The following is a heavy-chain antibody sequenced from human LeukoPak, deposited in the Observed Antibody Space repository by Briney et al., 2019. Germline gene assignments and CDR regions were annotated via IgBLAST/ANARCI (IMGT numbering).Heavy chain of an antibody. J-gene: IGHJ5*02. D-gene: IGHD3-3*01. CDR3: ARDSRTTIFGVVSWWFDP. CDR2: IYYSGST. V-gene: IGHV4-59*01. Sequence: SETLSLTCTVSGGSISSYYWSWIRQPPGKGLEWIGSIYYSGSTNYNPSLKSRVTISVDTSKNQFSLKLSSVTAADTAVYYCARDSRTTIFGVVSWWFDPWGQGTPVTVSS. CDR1: GGSISSYY.